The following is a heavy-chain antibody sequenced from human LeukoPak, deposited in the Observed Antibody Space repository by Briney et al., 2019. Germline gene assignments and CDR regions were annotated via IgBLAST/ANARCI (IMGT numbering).Heavy chain of an antibody. CDR1: GYTFTDHW. V-gene: IGHV1-2*02. J-gene: IGHJ4*02. Sequence: SVSVSCKASGYTFTDHWIHWVREAPGQGLEWLGLINPYSGGTNYAQKVEGRIAMTTDTSTNTGYMEMTRLTSDDTAVYYCARAHSSLRLYHFDYWGQGTLVTVSS. CDR2: INPYSGGT. D-gene: IGHD6-13*01. CDR3: ARAHSSLRLYHFDY.